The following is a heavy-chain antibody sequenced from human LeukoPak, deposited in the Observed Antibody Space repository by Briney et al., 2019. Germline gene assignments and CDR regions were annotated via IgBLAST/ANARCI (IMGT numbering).Heavy chain of an antibody. Sequence: SETLSLTCTVSGGSISSYYWSWIRQPPGKGLEWIGYIHYSGNTNYNPSLKSRVTISVDTSKNQFSLKLNSVTAADTAVFYCAREDASGGTHLDYWGQGTLVTVSS. D-gene: IGHD4-23*01. CDR3: AREDASGGTHLDY. CDR1: GGSISSYY. V-gene: IGHV4-59*12. CDR2: IHYSGNT. J-gene: IGHJ4*02.